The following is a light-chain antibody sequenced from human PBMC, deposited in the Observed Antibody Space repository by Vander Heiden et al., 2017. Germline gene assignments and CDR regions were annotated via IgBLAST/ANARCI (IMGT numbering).Light chain of an antibody. Sequence: DIQMTQSPSSLSASVGDKVTITCRASLSISTYLTWYQQKPGKAPNLLIYATSNLLSGVPSRFSGSGSGTDFTLTISRLQPEDFATYYCQQSFTTPLTFGGGTKVEIK. CDR3: QQSFTTPLT. J-gene: IGKJ4*01. CDR1: LSISTY. CDR2: ATS. V-gene: IGKV1-39*01.